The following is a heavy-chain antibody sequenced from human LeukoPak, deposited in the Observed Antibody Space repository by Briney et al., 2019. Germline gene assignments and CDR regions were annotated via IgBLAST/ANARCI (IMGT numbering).Heavy chain of an antibody. CDR1: GYSFTTYW. CDR2: IYPGDSET. V-gene: IGHV5-51*01. J-gene: IGHJ3*02. CDR3: ARQQYLAFDI. Sequence: GESLKISCKGSGYSFTTYWIAWLRLMPGKGLEWMGIIYPGDSETRYSTSFQGQVTISADKSISTAYLRWSSLKASDTAIYYCARQQYLAFDIWGQGTMVTVSS. D-gene: IGHD2/OR15-2a*01.